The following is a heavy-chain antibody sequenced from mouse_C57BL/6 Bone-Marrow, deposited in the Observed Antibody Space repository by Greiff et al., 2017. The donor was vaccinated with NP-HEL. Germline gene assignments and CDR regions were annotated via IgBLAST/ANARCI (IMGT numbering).Heavy chain of an antibody. D-gene: IGHD1-1*01. CDR1: GYTFTSYT. J-gene: IGHJ2*01. V-gene: IGHV1-4*01. CDR2: INPSSGYT. CDR3: APTVVAPLDY. Sequence: QVQLKESGAELARPGASVKMSCKASGYTFTSYTMHWVKQRPGQGLEWIGYINPSSGYTKYNQKFKDKATLTADKSSSTAYMQLSSLTSEDSAVYYWAPTVVAPLDYWGQGTTLTVSS.